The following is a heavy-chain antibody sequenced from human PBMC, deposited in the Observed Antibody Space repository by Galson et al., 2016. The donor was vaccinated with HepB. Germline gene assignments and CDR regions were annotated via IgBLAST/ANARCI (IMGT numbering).Heavy chain of an antibody. Sequence: SLRLSCAASGFTFKTHIMNWVRQAPGKGLEWVSVISAAGDDIYYADSVRGRFTVSRYNSKNTLYLQMNSLRAGDTAIYYCAKEPPHTTGTTTVDSWGQGTLVTVSS. CDR3: AKEPPHTTGTTTVDS. V-gene: IGHV3-23*01. J-gene: IGHJ4*02. CDR2: ISAAGDDI. D-gene: IGHD1-1*01. CDR1: GFTFKTHI.